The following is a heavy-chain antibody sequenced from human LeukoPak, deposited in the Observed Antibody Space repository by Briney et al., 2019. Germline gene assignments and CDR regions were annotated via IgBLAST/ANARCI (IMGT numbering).Heavy chain of an antibody. Sequence: GGSLRLSCAASGFTFSDHAMSWVRQAPGKGLEWVSAIRGTGTTTFYAASVKGRFTISRDNSKNTADLQMNSLRAEDTAIYYCARRRDYFDYWGQGTLVTVSS. CDR2: IRGTGTTT. CDR1: GFTFSDHA. J-gene: IGHJ4*02. V-gene: IGHV3-23*01. CDR3: ARRRDYFDY.